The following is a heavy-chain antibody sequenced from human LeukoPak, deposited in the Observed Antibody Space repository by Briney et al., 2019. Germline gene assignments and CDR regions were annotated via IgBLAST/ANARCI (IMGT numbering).Heavy chain of an antibody. Sequence: SETLSLTCTVFGDSINSHYWSWVRQAPGKGLEWVGYIFYNGNTNYSPSLRGRLTISIDTSKKQFSLRLTSVTTADTAVYFCARTGDYSRSTGGWFDPWSQGTLVTVSS. V-gene: IGHV4-59*11. CDR3: ARTGDYSRSTGGWFDP. J-gene: IGHJ5*02. CDR2: IFYNGNT. CDR1: GDSINSHY. D-gene: IGHD4-11*01.